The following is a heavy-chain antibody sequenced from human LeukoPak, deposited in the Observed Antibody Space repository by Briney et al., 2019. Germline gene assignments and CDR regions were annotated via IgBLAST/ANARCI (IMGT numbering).Heavy chain of an antibody. J-gene: IGHJ4*02. Sequence: SETLSLTRTVSGGSISSYYWSWIRQPAGKGLEWIGRIYTSGSTNYNPSLKSRVTISVDKSKNQFSLKLSSVTAADTAVYYCARDVGADVWGMFYFDYWGQGTLVTVSS. CDR3: ARDVGADVWGMFYFDY. CDR1: GGSISSYY. V-gene: IGHV4-4*07. D-gene: IGHD3-16*01. CDR2: IYTSGST.